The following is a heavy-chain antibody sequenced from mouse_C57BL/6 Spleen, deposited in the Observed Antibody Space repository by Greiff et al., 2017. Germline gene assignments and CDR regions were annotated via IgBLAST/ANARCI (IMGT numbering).Heavy chain of an antibody. J-gene: IGHJ3*01. CDR3: ARWYDYDEGAFAY. Sequence: VMLVESDAELVKPGASVKISCKVSGYTFTDHTIHWMKQRPEQGLEWIGYIYPRDGSTKYNEKFKGKATLTADKSASTAYMQLNSLTSEDSAVYFCARWYDYDEGAFAYWGQGTLVTVSA. V-gene: IGHV1-78*01. D-gene: IGHD2-4*01. CDR1: GYTFTDHT. CDR2: IYPRDGST.